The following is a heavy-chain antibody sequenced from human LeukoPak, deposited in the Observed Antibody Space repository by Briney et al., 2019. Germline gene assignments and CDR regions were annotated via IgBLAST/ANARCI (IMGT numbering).Heavy chain of an antibody. V-gene: IGHV4-4*02. CDR2: IYHSGST. D-gene: IGHD3-10*01. CDR1: GGSISSSNW. CDR3: ARDEGILWFGESHNWFDP. J-gene: IGHJ5*02. Sequence: TCAXXGGSISSSNWWSGVRQPPGKGLEWIGEIYHSGSTNYNPSLKSRVTISVDKSKNQSSLKLSSVTAADTAVYYCARDEGILWFGESHNWFDPWGQGTLVTVSS.